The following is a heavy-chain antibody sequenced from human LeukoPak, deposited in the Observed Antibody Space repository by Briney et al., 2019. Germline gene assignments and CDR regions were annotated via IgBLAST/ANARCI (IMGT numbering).Heavy chain of an antibody. CDR3: ASDGVYYGSGSHRPIDY. CDR1: GGTFSSYA. J-gene: IGHJ4*02. Sequence: SVKVSCKASGGTFSSYAISWVRQAPGQGLEWMGGIIPIFGTANYAQKFQGRVTITADKSTSTAYMELSGLRSEDTAVYYCASDGVYYGSGSHRPIDYWGQGTLVTVSS. CDR2: IIPIFGTA. D-gene: IGHD3-10*01. V-gene: IGHV1-69*06.